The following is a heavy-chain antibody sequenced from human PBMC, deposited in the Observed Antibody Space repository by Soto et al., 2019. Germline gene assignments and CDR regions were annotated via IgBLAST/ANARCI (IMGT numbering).Heavy chain of an antibody. CDR1: GGSIKNTNYH. D-gene: IGHD2-21*02. V-gene: IGHV4-39*01. Sequence: SETLSLTCSVSGGSIKNTNYHWGWIRQPPGKGLEWIGTLYYRGATDYNPSLKTRVTISVDTSKNLLSLNLSSVTAADTAAYYCFGVMAATLDYWGQGTLVTVSS. J-gene: IGHJ4*01. CDR2: LYYRGAT. CDR3: FGVMAATLDY.